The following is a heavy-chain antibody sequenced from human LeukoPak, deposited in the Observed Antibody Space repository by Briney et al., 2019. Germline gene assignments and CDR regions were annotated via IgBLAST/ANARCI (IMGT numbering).Heavy chain of an antibody. D-gene: IGHD6-19*01. CDR2: LSHDGSNK. CDR3: ARARSGWYLGQFDY. CDR1: GFTFSSYA. V-gene: IGHV3-30*04. J-gene: IGHJ4*02. Sequence: PAGSLRLSCVVSGFTFSSYAMHWVRQAPGKGLEWVAVLSHDGSNKYSADSVKGRFTISRDNSKNTLYLQMNSLRPEDTAVYYCARARSGWYLGQFDYWGQGTLVTVSP.